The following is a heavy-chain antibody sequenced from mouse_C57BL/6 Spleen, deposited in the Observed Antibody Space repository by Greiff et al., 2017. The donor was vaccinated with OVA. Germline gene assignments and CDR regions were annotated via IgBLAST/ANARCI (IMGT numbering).Heavy chain of an antibody. Sequence: QVQLQQSGPELVKPGASVKISCKASGYAFSSSWMNWVKQRPGKGLEWIGRIYPGDGDTNYNGKFKGKATLTADKSSSTAYMQLSSLTSEDSAVYFCARGNSYAMDYWGQGTSVTVSS. CDR1: GYAFSSSW. CDR2: IYPGDGDT. CDR3: ARGNSYAMDY. J-gene: IGHJ4*01. V-gene: IGHV1-82*01.